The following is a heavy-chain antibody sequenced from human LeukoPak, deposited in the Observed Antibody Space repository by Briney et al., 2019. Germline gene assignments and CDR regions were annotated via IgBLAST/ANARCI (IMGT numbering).Heavy chain of an antibody. CDR1: SGSLINYF. CDR3: ARTLHPPNLNWYFDY. D-gene: IGHD1-1*01. V-gene: IGHV4-59*12. Sequence: RSGTLSDTCTVSSGSLINYFWSWLRQPPGRELEGIGGIYYRGGTKLNPPLMCRVTISIHTSKNQFSLILSYVTAASTAIYCFARTLHPPNLNWYFDYWGPGILVTVS. J-gene: IGHJ4*02. CDR2: IYYRGGT.